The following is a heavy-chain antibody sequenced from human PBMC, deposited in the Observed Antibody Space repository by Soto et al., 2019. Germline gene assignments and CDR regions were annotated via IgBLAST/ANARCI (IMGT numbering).Heavy chain of an antibody. CDR2: IYYSGST. J-gene: IGHJ4*02. V-gene: IGHV4-30-4*08. Sequence: SETLSLTCTVSGGSISSGGYYWSWIRQHPGKGLEWIGYIYYSGSTYYNPSLKTRLTMSVDRSKNQFSLRLSSVTAADTAVYFCATESGSTYGPYYFDYWGQGTLVT. D-gene: IGHD5-18*01. CDR3: ATESGSTYGPYYFDY. CDR1: GGSISSGGYY.